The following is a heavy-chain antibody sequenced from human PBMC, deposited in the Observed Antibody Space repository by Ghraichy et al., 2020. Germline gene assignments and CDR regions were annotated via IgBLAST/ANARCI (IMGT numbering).Heavy chain of an antibody. CDR2: ITDNGGTT. V-gene: IGHV3-23*01. CDR1: GFTFRTYA. D-gene: IGHD3/OR15-3a*01. CDR3: AKFARDWPNEYLQH. Sequence: SVKVSCAASGFTFRTYAMSWVRQAPGKGLEWVSAITDNGGTTYDAESVKGRFTISRDNSKNTLFLQMNSLRGEDTAVYYCAKFARDWPNEYLQHWGQGALVTVSS. J-gene: IGHJ1*01.